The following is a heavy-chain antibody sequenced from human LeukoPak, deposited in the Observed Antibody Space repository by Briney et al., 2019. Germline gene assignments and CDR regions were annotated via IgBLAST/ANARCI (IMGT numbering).Heavy chain of an antibody. J-gene: IGHJ4*02. CDR1: GFTFSSYS. D-gene: IGHD6-19*01. CDR2: ISSSSSYI. CDR3: ARDRGQWLTLYYFDY. V-gene: IGHV3-21*01. Sequence: PGGSLRLSCAASGFTFSSYSMNWVRQAPGKGLEWVSSISSSSSYIYYADSVKGRFTISRDNAKNSLYLQMNSLRAEDTAVYYCARDRGQWLTLYYFDYWGQGTLVTVSS.